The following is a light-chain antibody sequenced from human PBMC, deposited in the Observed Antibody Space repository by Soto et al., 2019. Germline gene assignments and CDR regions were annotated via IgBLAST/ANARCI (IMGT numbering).Light chain of an antibody. J-gene: IGLJ2*01. CDR2: DVS. Sequence: QSALTQPPSASGSPGQSVTISCTGTSSDVGAYNYVSWYQQHAGKAPKLMIYDVSNRPSGVSNRFSGSKSGNTASLTISGLQAEDEADYYCSSYTSSSTYVVFGGGTKLTVL. CDR1: SSDVGAYNY. V-gene: IGLV2-14*01. CDR3: SSYTSSSTYVV.